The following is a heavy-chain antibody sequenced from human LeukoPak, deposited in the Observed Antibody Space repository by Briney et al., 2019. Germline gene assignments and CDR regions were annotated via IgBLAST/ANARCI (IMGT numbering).Heavy chain of an antibody. V-gene: IGHV4-34*01. CDR2: INHSGSA. D-gene: IGHD2-2*01. J-gene: IGHJ4*02. CDR3: ARSVACSSTSCRSDY. Sequence: SETLSLTCAVYGGSFSGYYWSWIRQPPGKGLEWIGEINHSGSANYNPSLKSRVTISVDTSKNQFSLKLSSVTAADTAVYYCARSVACSSTSCRSDYWGQGTLVTVSS. CDR1: GGSFSGYY.